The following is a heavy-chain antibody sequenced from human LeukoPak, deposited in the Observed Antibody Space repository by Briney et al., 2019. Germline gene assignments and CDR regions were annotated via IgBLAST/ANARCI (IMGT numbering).Heavy chain of an antibody. D-gene: IGHD3-9*01. Sequence: GESLKISCKGSGYGFTSYWIGWVRQMPGKGLEWMGIIYPVDSDTRYSPSFQGQVTISADKSITTAYLQWSSLKASDNAMYYCARSSGYSTYFDYWGQGTQVAVSS. CDR1: GYGFTSYW. CDR3: ARSSGYSTYFDY. CDR2: IYPVDSDT. V-gene: IGHV5-51*01. J-gene: IGHJ4*02.